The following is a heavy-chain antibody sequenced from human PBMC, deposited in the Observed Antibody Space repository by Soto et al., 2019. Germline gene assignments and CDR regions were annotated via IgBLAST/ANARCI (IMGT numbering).Heavy chain of an antibody. J-gene: IGHJ3*01. CDR1: GFTFSAYG. Sequence: ESGGGVVQPGRSLRLSCAASGFTFSAYGIHWVRQAPGKGLEWVATISFDSRDKLYVDSMNGRLTISRENSRNTVYLQMDSLSAEDTAVYHCARVCGGDCGNAFDVWGQGTVVAVSP. CDR2: ISFDSRDK. V-gene: IGHV3-33*05. D-gene: IGHD2-21*02. CDR3: ARVCGGDCGNAFDV.